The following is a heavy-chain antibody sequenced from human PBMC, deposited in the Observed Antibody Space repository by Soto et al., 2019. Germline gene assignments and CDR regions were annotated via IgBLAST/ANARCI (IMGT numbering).Heavy chain of an antibody. CDR2: INSDGSST. Sequence: EVQLVESGGDLVQPGGSLRLSCAASGFTFRNYWMFWVRQAPGKGLVWVSRINSDGSSTSYADSVKGRFTISRDNAKNTLYLQMNSLKVEDTAVYYCARESQSSTWDVYWFDHWGQGTLVTVSS. D-gene: IGHD6-13*01. V-gene: IGHV3-74*01. CDR1: GFTFRNYW. J-gene: IGHJ5*02. CDR3: ARESQSSTWDVYWFDH.